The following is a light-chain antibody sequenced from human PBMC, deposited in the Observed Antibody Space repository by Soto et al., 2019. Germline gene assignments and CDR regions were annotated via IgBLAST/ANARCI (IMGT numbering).Light chain of an antibody. V-gene: IGKV1-39*01. Sequence: IHMTQSPSSLSASVGDRITVTCRASQRITTYVNWYQLKPGEAPKLLISTSGTLQRGVPSRFSGSGSGTSSPLPCTRRQPADFANYFYQQTYSTPYTFGQRT. J-gene: IGKJ2*01. CDR3: QQTYSTPYT. CDR2: TSG. CDR1: QRITTY.